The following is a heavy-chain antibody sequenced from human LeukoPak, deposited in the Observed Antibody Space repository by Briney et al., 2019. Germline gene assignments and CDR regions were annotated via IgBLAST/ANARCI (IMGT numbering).Heavy chain of an antibody. V-gene: IGHV4-59*01. D-gene: IGHD3-10*01. CDR1: GGSFSPYD. CDR3: AREGYYYGSRSYYMNWFDP. CDR2: IYYSGST. Sequence: PSETLSLTCTVSGGSFSPYDWSWLRQPPGKGLGWIGYIYYSGSTNYNPSLKSRVTISVDTSKNQFSLKLSSVTAADTAVYYCAREGYYYGSRSYYMNWFDPWGQGTLVTVSS. J-gene: IGHJ5*02.